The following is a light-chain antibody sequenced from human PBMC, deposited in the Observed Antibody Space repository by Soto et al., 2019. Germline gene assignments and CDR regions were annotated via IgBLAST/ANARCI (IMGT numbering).Light chain of an antibody. J-gene: IGKJ3*01. V-gene: IGKV1-12*02. CDR1: QVINNW. CDR3: QQANSFPFT. CDR2: AAS. Sequence: DIQMTQSPSSVSASVGDRVTITCRASQVINNWLAWYQQKPGKAPNLLIYAASTLQTGVPSRFSGSGSGTDFTLTISSLQPEEFATYYCQQANSFPFTFGPGTKVDIK.